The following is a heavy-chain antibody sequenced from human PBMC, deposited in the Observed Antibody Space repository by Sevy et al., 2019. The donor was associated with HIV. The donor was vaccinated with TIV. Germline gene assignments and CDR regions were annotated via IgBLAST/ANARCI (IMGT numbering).Heavy chain of an antibody. Sequence: GGSLRLSCVASGFIFSTYGMHWVRQAPGKGLEWVAVIWYDGINKDYADSVKGRFNISRDNSKNTMYLEMDSLRAEDTAVYYCARDSRNGLDPWGQGALVTVS. V-gene: IGHV3-33*01. CDR1: GFIFSTYG. J-gene: IGHJ5*02. CDR3: ARDSRNGLDP. D-gene: IGHD2-8*01. CDR2: IWYDGINK.